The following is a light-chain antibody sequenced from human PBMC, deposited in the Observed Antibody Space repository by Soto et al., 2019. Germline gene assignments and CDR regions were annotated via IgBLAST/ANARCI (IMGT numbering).Light chain of an antibody. Sequence: EIVMTQSPATLSVSPGERATLSCRARQSGSSNLAWYQQKPGQAPRLLIYGASTRATGIPARFSGSGSGTEFTLTISSLQSEDFAVYYCQQYTNWPPYTFGQGTKLEIK. V-gene: IGKV3-15*01. CDR2: GAS. CDR3: QQYTNWPPYT. J-gene: IGKJ2*01. CDR1: QSGSSN.